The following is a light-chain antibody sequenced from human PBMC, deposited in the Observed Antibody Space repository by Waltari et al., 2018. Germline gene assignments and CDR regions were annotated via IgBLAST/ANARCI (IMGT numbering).Light chain of an antibody. CDR2: DDS. CDR1: DIGSKT. J-gene: IGLJ2*01. V-gene: IGLV3-21*02. CDR3: QIWDGNSDRFVV. Sequence: SYVVTQPPSVSVAPGQAAKITCAGNDIGSKTVQWYQQKPGRAPVVVVYDDSDRPSGVPDRVSGSNSGNTATLTISRVEAGDEADYYCQIWDGNSDRFVVFGGGTKLTVL.